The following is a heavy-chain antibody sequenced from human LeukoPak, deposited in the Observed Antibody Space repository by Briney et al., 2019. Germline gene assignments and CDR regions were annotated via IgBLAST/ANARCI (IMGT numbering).Heavy chain of an antibody. CDR2: INPNSGGT. D-gene: IGHD3-10*01. V-gene: IGHV1-2*02. CDR1: GYTFTGYY. J-gene: IGHJ5*02. CDR3: AWAVRGVSNWFDP. Sequence: ASVKVSCKASGYTFTGYYMHWVRQAPGQGLEWMGWINPNSGGTNYAQKFQGRVTMTRDTSISTAYMELSRLRSDDTAVYYCAWAVRGVSNWFDPWGQGTLVTVSS.